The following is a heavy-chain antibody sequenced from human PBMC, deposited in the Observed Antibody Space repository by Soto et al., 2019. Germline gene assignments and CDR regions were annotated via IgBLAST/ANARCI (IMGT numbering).Heavy chain of an antibody. V-gene: IGHV1-69*13. CDR1: GGTFSSYA. Sequence: GASVKVSCKASGGTFSSYAISWVRQAPGQGLEWMGGIIPIFGTANYAQKFQGRVTITADESTSTAYMELSSLRSEDTAVYYCARDKEESVLGYYYGMDVWGQGTTVTVSS. CDR2: IIPIFGTA. CDR3: ARDKEESVLGYYYGMDV. J-gene: IGHJ6*02.